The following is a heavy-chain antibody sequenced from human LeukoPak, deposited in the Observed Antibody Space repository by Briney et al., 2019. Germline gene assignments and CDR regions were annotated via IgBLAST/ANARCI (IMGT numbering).Heavy chain of an antibody. V-gene: IGHV3-7*01. CDR3: ARVGYSGWNLEY. CDR1: GFTVRSYW. Sequence: PGGSLRLSCAASGFTVRSYWMSWVRQAPGKGLEWVANINQGGSVKYYVDSVKGRFTSSRDDAKNSLYVQMDSLRDEDTAVYYCARVGYSGWNLEYWGQGTLVTVSS. CDR2: INQGGSVK. D-gene: IGHD5-12*01. J-gene: IGHJ4*02.